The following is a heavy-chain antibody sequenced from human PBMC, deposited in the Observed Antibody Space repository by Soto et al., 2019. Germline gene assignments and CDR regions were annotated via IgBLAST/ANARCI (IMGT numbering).Heavy chain of an antibody. CDR2: ISAYNGNT. V-gene: IGHV1-18*04. CDR3: ASLPIDGYNPTYGMDV. D-gene: IGHD5-12*01. CDR1: GYTFTSYG. Sequence: QVQLVQSGAEVKKPGASVKVSCKASGYTFTSYGISWVRQAPGQGLEWMGWISAYNGNTNYAQKLQGRVTMTTDTSTSTAYMELRSLRSDDTAVYYCASLPIDGYNPTYGMDVWGQGTTVTVSS. J-gene: IGHJ6*02.